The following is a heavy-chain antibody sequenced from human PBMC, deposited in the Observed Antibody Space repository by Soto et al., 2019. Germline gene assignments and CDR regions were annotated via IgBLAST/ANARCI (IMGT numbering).Heavy chain of an antibody. D-gene: IGHD3-3*01. J-gene: IGHJ6*03. CDR1: GGSISSYY. CDR3: ARLVTIFGVVTPPMDV. CDR2: IYYSGST. V-gene: IGHV4-59*01. Sequence: TSETLSLTCTVSGGSISSYYWSWIRQPPGKGLEWIGYIYYSGSTTSTPPLKSRFTISVATSKNHFSLKLSSVTAADTAFYYCARLVTIFGVVTPPMDVWGKGTTVTVSS.